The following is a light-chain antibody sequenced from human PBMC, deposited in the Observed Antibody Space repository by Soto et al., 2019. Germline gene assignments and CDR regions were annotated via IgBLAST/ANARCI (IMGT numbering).Light chain of an antibody. CDR3: QSYDSNLVGLV. Sequence: QAVVTQPPSVSGAPGQRVTISCTGTNSNIGADYGVQWYQQFPGTAPKLLIYGNNNRPSGVSDRFSGSKSATSASLAITGLQPGDEADYYCQSYDSNLVGLVFGAGTQLTVL. CDR2: GNN. V-gene: IGLV1-40*01. J-gene: IGLJ3*02. CDR1: NSNIGADYG.